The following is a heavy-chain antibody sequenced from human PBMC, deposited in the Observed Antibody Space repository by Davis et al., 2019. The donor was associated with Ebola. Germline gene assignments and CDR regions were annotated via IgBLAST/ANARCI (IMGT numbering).Heavy chain of an antibody. CDR2: INSDGSST. CDR1: GFTFSTYS. Sequence: PGGSLRLSCVASGFTFSTYSMSWVRQAPGKGLVWVSRINSDGSSTRYADSVKGRFTISRDNAKNSLYLQMNSLRAEDTAVYYCARVYTDPFDYWGQGTLVTVSS. D-gene: IGHD2-2*02. J-gene: IGHJ4*02. CDR3: ARVYTDPFDY. V-gene: IGHV3-74*01.